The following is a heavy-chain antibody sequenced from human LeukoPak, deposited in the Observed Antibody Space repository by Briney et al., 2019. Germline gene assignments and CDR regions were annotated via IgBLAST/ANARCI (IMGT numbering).Heavy chain of an antibody. CDR3: ARDGDLGGAFDI. V-gene: IGHV4-59*01. D-gene: IGHD4-23*01. J-gene: IGHJ3*02. CDR1: GVSISSYY. CDR2: IYYSGST. Sequence: SETLSLTCTVSGVSISSYYWSWIRQPPGKGLEWIGYIYYSGSTNYNPSLKSRVTISVDTSKNQFSLKLSSVTAADTAVYYCARDGDLGGAFDIWGRGTMVTVSS.